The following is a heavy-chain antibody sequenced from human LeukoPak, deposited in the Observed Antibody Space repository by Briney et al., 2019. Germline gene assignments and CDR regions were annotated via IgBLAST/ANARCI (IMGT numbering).Heavy chain of an antibody. CDR1: GFTFSNAW. D-gene: IGHD1-26*01. CDR2: IKSKTDGGTT. J-gene: IGHJ3*02. CDR3: AKGKWYVSGSSDDTGAFDI. Sequence: GGSLRLSCAASGFTFSNAWMSWVRQAPGKGLEWVGRIKSKTDGGTTDYAAPVKGRFTISRDNSKNTLYLQMNSLRAEDTAVYYCAKGKWYVSGSSDDTGAFDIWGQGTMVTVSS. V-gene: IGHV3-15*01.